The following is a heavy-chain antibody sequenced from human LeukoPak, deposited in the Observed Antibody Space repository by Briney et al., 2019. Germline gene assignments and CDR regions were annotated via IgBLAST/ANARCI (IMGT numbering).Heavy chain of an antibody. V-gene: IGHV1-69*08. J-gene: IGHJ5*02. CDR2: ITPIIDSA. CDR3: TRVNLRGSQYNWFDP. D-gene: IGHD1-26*01. CDR1: GGTFRSHI. Sequence: ASVKVSCKTSGGTFRSHIFSWVRQAPGQGLEWMGKITPIIDSAKYSQKFRDRLTITGDSSTGTAYMGLSSLTPEDTALYYCTRVNLRGSQYNWFDPWGQGTLVIVSS.